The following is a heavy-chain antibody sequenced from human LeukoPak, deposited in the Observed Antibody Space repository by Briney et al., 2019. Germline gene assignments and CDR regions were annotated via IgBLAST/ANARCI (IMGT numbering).Heavy chain of an antibody. CDR2: IYYSGST. V-gene: IGHV4-39*01. D-gene: IGHD2-15*01. CDR1: GGSISSSSYY. Sequence: SETLSLTCTVSGGSISSSSYYWGWIRQPPGKGLEWIGSIYYSGSTYSNPSLQSRVTISVDTSKNQFSLKLNSVTAADTAVYYCASFYCSGGSCYQYYSYYYMDVWGKGTTVTVSS. CDR3: ASFYCSGGSCYQYYSYYYMDV. J-gene: IGHJ6*03.